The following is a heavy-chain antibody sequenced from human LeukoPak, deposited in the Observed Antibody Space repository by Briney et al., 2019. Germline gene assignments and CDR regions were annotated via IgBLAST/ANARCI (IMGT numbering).Heavy chain of an antibody. CDR2: ISYDGSNK. J-gene: IGHJ3*02. CDR3: ARNAVGGAFDI. CDR1: GFTFSNYA. Sequence: GGSLRLSCAASGFTFSNYAMHWVRQAPGKGLEWVAVISYDGSNKYYADSVKGRFTISRDNSKNTLYLQMNSLRAEDTAVYYCARNAVGGAFDIWGQGTMVTVSS. V-gene: IGHV3-30*04. D-gene: IGHD1-26*01.